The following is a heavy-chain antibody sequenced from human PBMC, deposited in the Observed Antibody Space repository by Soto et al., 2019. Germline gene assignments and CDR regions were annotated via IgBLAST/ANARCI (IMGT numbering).Heavy chain of an antibody. V-gene: IGHV1-3*01. J-gene: IGHJ5*02. D-gene: IGHD1-1*01. CDR2: INAGNGNT. Sequence: SVKLTWEAPRYTYNCYSLHWLHQAPGQRLEWIGWINAGNGNTKYSQKFQGRVTITRDTSASTAYAELSSLRSEVTAVYYCAIDRYFSTADPWGQGTLVTVSS. CDR3: AIDRYFSTADP. CDR1: RYTYNCYS.